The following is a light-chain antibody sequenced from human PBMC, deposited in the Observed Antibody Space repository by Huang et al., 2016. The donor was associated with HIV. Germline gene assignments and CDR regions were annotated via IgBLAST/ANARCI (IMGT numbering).Light chain of an antibody. CDR2: AAS. J-gene: IGKJ2*01. V-gene: IGKV1-39*01. Sequence: DIRMTQSPSSLSASVGDRVTITCRASQIISSYLNWYQQKPGKAPNLLIYAASSLQKGVPSRFSGFGSGTVFTLTISSLQPEDFATYYCQQSYSGYTFGQGTKLEIK. CDR3: QQSYSGYT. CDR1: QIISSY.